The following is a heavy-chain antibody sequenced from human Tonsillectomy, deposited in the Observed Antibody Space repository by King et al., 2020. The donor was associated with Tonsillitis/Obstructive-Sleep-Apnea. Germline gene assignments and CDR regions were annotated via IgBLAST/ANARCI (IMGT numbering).Heavy chain of an antibody. CDR3: ARDGAAAESPVYY. CDR1: GFSFSSYG. CDR2: IWYDGSYK. J-gene: IGHJ4*02. V-gene: IGHV3-33*01. Sequence: QVQLVESGGGVVQPGRSLRLSCAASGFSFSSYGMHWVRQAPGKGLEWVAVIWYDGSYKYCADSVKGRFTISRDNSKNTLYLQMNNLRAEDTAVYYCARDGAAAESPVYYWGQGPLVTVSS. D-gene: IGHD2-15*01.